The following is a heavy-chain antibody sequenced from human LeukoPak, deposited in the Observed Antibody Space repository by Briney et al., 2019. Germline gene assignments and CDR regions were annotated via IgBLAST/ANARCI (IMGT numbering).Heavy chain of an antibody. D-gene: IGHD4-17*01. Sequence: ASETLSLTCTVSGGSISSYFWSWIRQPPGKGLEWIGYMYYSGSTNYNPSFKSRVTISVGTSKNQFSLKLSSVTAADTAVYYCASSHGYGDDHVWGYWGQGALVTVSS. V-gene: IGHV4-59*01. CDR1: GGSISSYF. CDR3: ASSHGYGDDHVWGY. J-gene: IGHJ4*02. CDR2: MYYSGST.